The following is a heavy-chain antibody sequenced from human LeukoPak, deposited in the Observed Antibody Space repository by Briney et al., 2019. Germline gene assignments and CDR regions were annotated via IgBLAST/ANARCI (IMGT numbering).Heavy chain of an antibody. CDR3: ASGHSSSWAADY. J-gene: IGHJ4*02. D-gene: IGHD6-13*01. Sequence: SETLSLTXTVSGGSISSYYWSWIRQPAGKGLEWIGRIYTSGSTNYSPSLKSRVTMSVDTSKNQFSLKLSSVTAADTAVYYCASGHSSSWAADYWGQGTLVTVSS. V-gene: IGHV4-4*07. CDR1: GGSISSYY. CDR2: IYTSGST.